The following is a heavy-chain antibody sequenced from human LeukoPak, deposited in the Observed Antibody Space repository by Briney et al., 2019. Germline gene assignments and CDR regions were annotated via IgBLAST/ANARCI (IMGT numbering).Heavy chain of an antibody. J-gene: IGHJ5*02. CDR1: GYTFTDYY. V-gene: IGHV1-2*02. CDR3: ARVRDWFDP. Sequence: ASVKVSFKASGYTFTDYYIHWGRQAPGEGLEYMGWINPNSGGTNYAQKFQGRVTMTRDTSISTAYMELSRLRSDDTAVYYCARVRDWFDPWGQGTLVTVSS. CDR2: INPNSGGT.